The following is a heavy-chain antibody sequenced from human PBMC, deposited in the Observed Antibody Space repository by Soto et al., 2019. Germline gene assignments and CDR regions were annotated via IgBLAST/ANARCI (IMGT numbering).Heavy chain of an antibody. CDR1: GFTLSDFA. CDR3: ARAAPGMDV. J-gene: IGHJ6*02. CDR2: ISNDGGNE. Sequence: QVQLVESGGGVVQPGRSLRLSCAASGFTLSDFAMHWVRQAPGKGLEWVALISNDGGNEHYGDSVKGRFTISRDNSKHMLYLQGTSLRVEDTAVYYCARAAPGMDVWGQGTTVTVSS. V-gene: IGHV3-30-3*01.